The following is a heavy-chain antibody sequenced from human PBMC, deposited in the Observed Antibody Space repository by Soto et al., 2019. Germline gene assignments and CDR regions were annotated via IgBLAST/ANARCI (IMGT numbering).Heavy chain of an antibody. CDR2: INPSGGST. J-gene: IGHJ4*02. D-gene: IGHD3-22*01. CDR1: GYAFTSYY. Sequence: ASVKVSCKASGYAFTSYYMHWVRQAPGQGLEWMGIINPSGGSTSYAQKFQGRVTMTRDTSTSTVYMELSSLRSEDTAVYYCAIVYYDSSGYYYKGIDYWGQGTLVTSPQ. CDR3: AIVYYDSSGYYYKGIDY. V-gene: IGHV1-46*01.